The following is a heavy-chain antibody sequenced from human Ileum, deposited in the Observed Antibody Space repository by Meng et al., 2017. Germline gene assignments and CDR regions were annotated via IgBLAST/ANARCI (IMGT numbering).Heavy chain of an antibody. D-gene: IGHD1-26*01. J-gene: IGHJ5*02. CDR2: IYTGNGNT. V-gene: IGHV1-3*04. Sequence: VQSGAKLMKPGALVRISCAPSGYTFVAYAMHWVRQAPGQRLEWMGWIYTGNGNTKYSQKFQDRVTFTRDTSATTVYMELTSLTSEDTAVYYCARGDPTTPNWLDPWGQGSLVTVSS. CDR1: GYTFVAYA. CDR3: ARGDPTTPNWLDP.